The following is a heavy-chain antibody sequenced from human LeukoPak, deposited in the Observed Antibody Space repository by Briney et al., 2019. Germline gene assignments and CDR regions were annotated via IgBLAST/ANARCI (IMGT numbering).Heavy chain of an antibody. CDR3: ARDPMTYYYGSGSQNWFDP. CDR1: GGTFSSYA. CDR2: IIPILGIA. V-gene: IGHV1-69*04. Sequence: ASVKVSCKASGGTFSSYAISWVRQAPGQGLEWMGRIIPILGIANYAQKFQGRVTITADKSTSTAYMELSSLRSEDTAVYYCARDPMTYYYGSGSQNWFDPWGQGTLVTVSS. J-gene: IGHJ5*02. D-gene: IGHD3-10*01.